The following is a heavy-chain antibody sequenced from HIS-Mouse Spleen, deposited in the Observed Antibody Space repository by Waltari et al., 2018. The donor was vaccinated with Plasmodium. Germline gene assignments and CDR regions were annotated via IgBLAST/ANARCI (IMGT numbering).Heavy chain of an antibody. J-gene: IGHJ6*02. CDR3: ARVDYGSGDYYYYYGMDV. Sequence: QVQLQESGPGLVKPSETLSLTCTVSGYSISSGYYWGWIRQPPGKGLEWIGSIYHSGSTYYIPALKVRVTRSGDTCKNQFSLKLSAVTAADTAVYYCARVDYGSGDYYYYYGMDVWGQGTTVTVSS. CDR2: IYHSGST. D-gene: IGHD3-10*01. V-gene: IGHV4-38-2*02. CDR1: GYSISSGYY.